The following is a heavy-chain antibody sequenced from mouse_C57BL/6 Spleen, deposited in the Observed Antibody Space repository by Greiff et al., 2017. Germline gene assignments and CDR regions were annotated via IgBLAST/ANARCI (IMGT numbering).Heavy chain of an antibody. Sequence: QVHVKQPGAELVKPGASVKLSCKASGYTFTSYWMHWVKQRPGRGLEWIGRIDPNSGGTKYNEKFKSKATLTEDKPSSTAYMQLSSLTSEDSAVYYCARSDYYGSSYDAMDYWGQGTSVTVSS. CDR1: GYTFTSYW. J-gene: IGHJ4*01. CDR3: ARSDYYGSSYDAMDY. D-gene: IGHD1-1*01. V-gene: IGHV1-72*01. CDR2: IDPNSGGT.